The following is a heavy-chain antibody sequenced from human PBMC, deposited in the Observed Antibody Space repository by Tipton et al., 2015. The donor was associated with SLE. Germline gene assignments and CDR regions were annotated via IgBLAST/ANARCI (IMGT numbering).Heavy chain of an antibody. V-gene: IGHV4-34*01. CDR1: GGSFSGYY. CDR2: INHSGST. J-gene: IGHJ4*02. D-gene: IGHD3-10*01. Sequence: TLSLTCAVYGGSFSGYYWSWIRQPPGKGLEWIGEINHSGSTNYNPSLKSRVTISVDTSKNQFSLKLSSVAAADTAVYYCARSRHGSFDYWGQGTLVTVSP. CDR3: ARSRHGSFDY.